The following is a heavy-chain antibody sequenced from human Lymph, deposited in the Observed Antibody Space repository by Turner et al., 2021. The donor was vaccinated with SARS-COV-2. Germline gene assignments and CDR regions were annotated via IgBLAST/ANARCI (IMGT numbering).Heavy chain of an antibody. V-gene: IGHV1-24*01. D-gene: IGHD1-1*01. Sequence: QVQLVQSGAEVKKPGASVKVSCKVSEYTLTELSIHWVRQAPGKGLEWMGGFDPEDGETIYAQKYQGRDTMTEDTSTDTAYMELSSLRSEDTAVYYCETLNSNWKILTGRYYFDFWGQGTLVTVSS. CDR3: ETLNSNWKILTGRYYFDF. CDR1: EYTLTELS. J-gene: IGHJ4*02. CDR2: FDPEDGET.